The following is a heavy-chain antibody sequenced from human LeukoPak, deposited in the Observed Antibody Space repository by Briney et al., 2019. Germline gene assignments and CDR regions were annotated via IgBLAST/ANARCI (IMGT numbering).Heavy chain of an antibody. V-gene: IGHV1-69*05. CDR1: GGTFSSLP. CDR3: TRRALPANGYSSGWYQDY. J-gene: IGHJ4*02. CDR2: ITPMFNAA. Sequence: ASVKVSCKASGGTFSSLPITWVRQAPGQGLEWVGGITPMFNAATYAQRLKGRVSITTDESTNTAYMELTSLRSEDTAVYFCTRRALPANGYSSGWYQDYWGQGTLVTVSP. D-gene: IGHD6-19*01.